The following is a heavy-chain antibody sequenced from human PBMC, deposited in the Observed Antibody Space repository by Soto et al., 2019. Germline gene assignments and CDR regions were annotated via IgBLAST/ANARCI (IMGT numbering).Heavy chain of an antibody. J-gene: IGHJ4*02. V-gene: IGHV3-15*01. CDR2: IKSKPAGGTT. Sequence: EVQLVESGGGLVKPGGSLRLSCAASGFTFSNAWMSWVRQAPGKGLEWVGRIKSKPAGGTTDYAAPVKGRSTISRDDSKTALYLQINSRKTEDTAVYYCDTDDLIVVVAATRYFFDYWGQGTLVTVSS. CDR3: DTDDLIVVVAATRYFFDY. D-gene: IGHD2-15*01. CDR1: GFTFSNAW.